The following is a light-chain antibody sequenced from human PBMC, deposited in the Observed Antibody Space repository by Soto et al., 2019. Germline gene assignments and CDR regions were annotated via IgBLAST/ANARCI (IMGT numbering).Light chain of an antibody. CDR3: QQYNNWPLVT. J-gene: IGKJ4*01. Sequence: IVMTQSPATLSVSPGERATLSCRASQSMSTYLAWYQQKPGQAPRLLIFGASTRATGIPARFSGSGSGSEFTLNISSLQSEDFAVYSCQQYNNWPLVTFGGGTKVEIK. V-gene: IGKV3-15*01. CDR1: QSMSTY. CDR2: GAS.